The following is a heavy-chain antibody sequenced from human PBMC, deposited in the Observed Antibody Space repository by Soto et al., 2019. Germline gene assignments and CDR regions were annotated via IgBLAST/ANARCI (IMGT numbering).Heavy chain of an antibody. CDR3: ATGVVPATGFYYYGMDV. Sequence: QVQLVQSGAEVKKPGSSVKVSCKASGGTFSSYTISWVRQAPGQGLEWMGRIIPILGIANYAQKCRGRVTITAXXSXIXXYMELSSLRSEDTAVYYCATGVVPATGFYYYGMDVWGQGTTVTVSS. D-gene: IGHD2-2*01. CDR1: GGTFSSYT. J-gene: IGHJ6*02. V-gene: IGHV1-69*02. CDR2: IIPILGIA.